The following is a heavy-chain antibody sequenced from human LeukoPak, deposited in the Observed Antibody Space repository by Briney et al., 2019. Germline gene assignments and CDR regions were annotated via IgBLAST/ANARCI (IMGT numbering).Heavy chain of an antibody. CDR2: ITSSGTHI. CDR3: ARDPYSGNYGNDYYYYMAV. D-gene: IGHD1-26*01. V-gene: IGHV3-21*01. J-gene: IGHJ6*03. Sequence: GGSLRLSCAASGFTFSSFNMNWVRQAPGKAMEWVSSITSSGTHIFYADSVRGRFTISRDNAKNSLYLKMDSLGPDDTAVYYCARDPYSGNYGNDYYYYMAVWGKGTTVTISS. CDR1: GFTFSSFN.